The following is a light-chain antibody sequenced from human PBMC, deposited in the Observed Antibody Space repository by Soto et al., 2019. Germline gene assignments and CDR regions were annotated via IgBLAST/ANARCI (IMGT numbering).Light chain of an antibody. CDR2: EVS. J-gene: IGLJ2*01. CDR1: SSDVGGYDY. V-gene: IGLV2-14*01. Sequence: QSALTQPASVSGSPGQSITISCTGTSSDVGGYDYVSWYQQYPGKAPKLMIYEVSNRPSGVSNRISGSKSGNTASLTISGLQAEDEADYYCSSYTSSSTLALGGGTKLTV. CDR3: SSYTSSSTLA.